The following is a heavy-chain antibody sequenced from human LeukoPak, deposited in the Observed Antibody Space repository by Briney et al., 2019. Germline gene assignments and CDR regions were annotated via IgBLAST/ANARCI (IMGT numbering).Heavy chain of an antibody. J-gene: IGHJ4*02. D-gene: IGHD2-8*02. CDR2: IAHHGSNK. Sequence: GGSLRLSRAASGFTFSSSAMHWVRQGPGKGLEWVAYIAHHGSNKYYADSVKGRFTISRDNSKGTLYLQMNSLGTDDTAVYYCAKDGSWSCTDWGQGTPVTVSS. V-gene: IGHV3-30*02. CDR1: GFTFSSSA. CDR3: AKDGSWSCTD.